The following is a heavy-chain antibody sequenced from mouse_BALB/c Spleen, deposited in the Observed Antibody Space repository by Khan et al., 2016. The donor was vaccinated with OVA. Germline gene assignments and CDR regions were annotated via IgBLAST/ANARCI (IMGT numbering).Heavy chain of an antibody. Sequence: VQLQQPGAELARPGASVKMSCKASGYTFTTYTIHWVKQGPGQGLEWIGYIIPTNDYANYNQKFKDRATLTADKSSSTAYMQLSSLTSEDSALYYCAREGAYYRSDGWFAYWGQGTLVTVSA. CDR2: IIPTNDYA. J-gene: IGHJ3*01. V-gene: IGHV1-4*01. CDR1: GYTFTTYT. D-gene: IGHD2-14*01. CDR3: AREGAYYRSDGWFAY.